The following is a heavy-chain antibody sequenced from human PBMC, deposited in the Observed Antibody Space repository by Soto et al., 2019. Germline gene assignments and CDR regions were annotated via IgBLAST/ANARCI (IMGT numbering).Heavy chain of an antibody. CDR1: GGSFSGYY. J-gene: IGHJ6*03. V-gene: IGHV4-34*01. CDR3: ARQVGVETKSGGEYYYYYMDV. Sequence: QVQLQQWGAGLLKPSETLSLTCAVYGGSFSGYYWSWIRQPPGKGLEWIGEINHSGSTNYNPSLKSRVTISVDTSKNQFSLKLSSVTAADTAVYYCARQVGVETKSGGEYYYYYMDVWGKGTTVTVSS. D-gene: IGHD3-3*01. CDR2: INHSGST.